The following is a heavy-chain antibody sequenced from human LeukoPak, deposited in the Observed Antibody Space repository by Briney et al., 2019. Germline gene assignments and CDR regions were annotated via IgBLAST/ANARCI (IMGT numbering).Heavy chain of an antibody. J-gene: IGHJ4*02. Sequence: ASVKVSCKASGHTFTSYGISWVRQAPGQGLEWMGWISAYNGNTNYAQKLQGRVTMTTDTSTSTAYMELRSLRSDDTAVYYCAKSSLVYCSSTSCYSDLPVDYWGQGTLVTVSS. CDR3: AKSSLVYCSSTSCYSDLPVDY. CDR1: GHTFTSYG. D-gene: IGHD2-2*02. V-gene: IGHV1-18*01. CDR2: ISAYNGNT.